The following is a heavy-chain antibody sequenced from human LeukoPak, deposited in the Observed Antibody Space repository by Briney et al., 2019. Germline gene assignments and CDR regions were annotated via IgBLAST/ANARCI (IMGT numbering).Heavy chain of an antibody. J-gene: IGHJ2*01. CDR2: INPNSGGT. D-gene: IGHD6-19*01. Sequence: ASVKVSCKASGGTFSSYAISWVRQAPGQGLEWMGWINPNSGGTNYAQKFQGRVTMTRDTSISTAYMELSRLRSDDTAVYYCASPIGSSDYWYFDLWGRGTLVTVSS. V-gene: IGHV1-2*02. CDR3: ASPIGSSDYWYFDL. CDR1: GGTFSSYA.